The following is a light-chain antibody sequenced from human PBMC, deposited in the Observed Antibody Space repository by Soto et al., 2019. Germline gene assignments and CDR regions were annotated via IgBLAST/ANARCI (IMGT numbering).Light chain of an antibody. CDR2: EVN. V-gene: IGLV2-23*02. CDR1: RGDVGTYNL. CDR3: CSYAGRSNVV. Sequence: QSALTQPASVSGSPGQSITISCTGTRGDVGTYNLVSWYQQHPGRAPKLIIFEVNKRPSGVSNRLSGSKSGNTASLAISGIQADDESAYHCCSYAGRSNVVCGGGTKLTVL. J-gene: IGLJ2*01.